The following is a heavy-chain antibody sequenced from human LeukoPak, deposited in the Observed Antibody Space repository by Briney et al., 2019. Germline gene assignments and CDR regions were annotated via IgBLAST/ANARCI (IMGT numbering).Heavy chain of an antibody. V-gene: IGHV4-59*11. Sequence: PSETLSLTCTVSSGSISGHYWNWIRQPPGKGLEWIGYIYYSGSTNYNPSLKSRVTISVDTSKNQFSLKLSSVTAADTAVYYCARDRRNYYYYGMDVWGQGTTVTVSS. CDR2: IYYSGST. J-gene: IGHJ6*02. CDR1: SGSISGHY. CDR3: ARDRRNYYYYGMDV.